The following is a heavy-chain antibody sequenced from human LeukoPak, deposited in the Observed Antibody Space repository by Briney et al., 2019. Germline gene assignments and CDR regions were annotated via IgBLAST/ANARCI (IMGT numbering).Heavy chain of an antibody. J-gene: IGHJ4*02. CDR3: ATGNSYGYGY. CDR1: EFTFSSYS. Sequence: GGSLRLFCAASEFTFSSYSMNWVRQAPGKGLEWVSYITNSGNSKSYADSVKGRFTISRDNTKNSLYLQMNGLRAEDTAVYYCATGNSYGYGYWGQGTLVTVSS. CDR2: ITNSGNSK. D-gene: IGHD5-18*01. V-gene: IGHV3-48*01.